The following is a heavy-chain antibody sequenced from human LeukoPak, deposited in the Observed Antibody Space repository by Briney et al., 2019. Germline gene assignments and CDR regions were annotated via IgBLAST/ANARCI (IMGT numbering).Heavy chain of an antibody. CDR3: TRVTAAVGTSPFDH. CDR2: ISSSSSFV. J-gene: IGHJ4*02. V-gene: IGHV3-21*01. CDR1: GFDFSKFS. Sequence: GGSPRLSCVASGFDFSKFSMNWVRQAPGKGLEWVSTISSSSSFVFYADSVKGRFSVSRDNAKNSLDLEMYSLRVDDTAVYYCTRVTAAVGTSPFDHWGQGIVVTVSP. D-gene: IGHD1-1*01.